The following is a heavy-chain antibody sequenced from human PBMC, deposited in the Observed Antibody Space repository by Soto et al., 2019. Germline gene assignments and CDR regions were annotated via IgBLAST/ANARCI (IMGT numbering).Heavy chain of an antibody. V-gene: IGHV1-46*01. CDR1: GYTFASYY. J-gene: IGHJ6*02. D-gene: IGHD1-26*01. Sequence: ASVKVSCKASGYTFASYYIHWVRQAPGQGLEWMGVINPTDNRKTYAQIFQGRVTMTRDTSTSTVYMELRSLRSEDTAIYYCAREPHTTPGMDVWGQGPRSTLS. CDR2: INPTDNRK. CDR3: AREPHTTPGMDV.